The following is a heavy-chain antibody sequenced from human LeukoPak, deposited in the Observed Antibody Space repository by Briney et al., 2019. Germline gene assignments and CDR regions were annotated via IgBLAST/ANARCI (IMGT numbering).Heavy chain of an antibody. Sequence: GGSLRLSCAASGFTFSSYAMHWVRQAPGKGLEWVAVISYDGSNKYYADSMKGRLTISRDNSKNTLYLQMNSLRAEDTAVYYCARDLLSDYDFWSGYYPAYYMDVWGKGTTVTVSS. CDR1: GFTFSSYA. CDR2: ISYDGSNK. V-gene: IGHV3-30*01. D-gene: IGHD3-3*01. CDR3: ARDLLSDYDFWSGYYPAYYMDV. J-gene: IGHJ6*03.